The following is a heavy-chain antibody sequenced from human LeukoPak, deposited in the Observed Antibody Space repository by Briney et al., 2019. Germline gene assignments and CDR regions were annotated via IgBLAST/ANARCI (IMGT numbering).Heavy chain of an antibody. CDR2: IKQDGSEE. Sequence: GGSLRLSCAASGFTFSSYWMSWVRQAPVKGLEWVANIKQDGSEEYYVDSVKGRFTISRDNAKNSLYLQMNSLRAEDTAVYYCARVITIFGVDGGWFDPWGQGTLVTVSS. D-gene: IGHD3-3*01. J-gene: IGHJ5*02. CDR1: GFTFSSYW. CDR3: ARVITIFGVDGGWFDP. V-gene: IGHV3-7*01.